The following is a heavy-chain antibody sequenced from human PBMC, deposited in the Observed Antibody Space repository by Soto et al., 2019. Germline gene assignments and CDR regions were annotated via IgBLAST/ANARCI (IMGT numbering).Heavy chain of an antibody. CDR1: GFTFSSYD. CDR2: ISSSSSTI. D-gene: IGHD6-19*01. J-gene: IGHJ5*02. V-gene: IGHV3-48*01. Sequence: EVQLVESGGGLVQPGGSLRLSCAASGFTFSSYDMNWVRQAPGKGLEWVSYISSSSSTIYYADSVKGRFTISRDNAKNSLYLQINSLRAEDTAVYYCAGHGGQWLNWFDPWGPVILVTVSS. CDR3: AGHGGQWLNWFDP.